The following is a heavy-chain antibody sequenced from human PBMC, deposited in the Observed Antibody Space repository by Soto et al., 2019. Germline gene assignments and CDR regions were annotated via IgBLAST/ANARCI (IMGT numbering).Heavy chain of an antibody. J-gene: IGHJ2*01. Sequence: QVQLQESGPGLVKPSQTLSLTCTVSGGSISSGGYYWSWIRQHPGKGLEWIGYIYYSGSTYYNPSLKSRVTISVDPSKNQFTLKLSSVTAADTAVYYCASVIVGAQLPHLWGRGTLVTVSS. V-gene: IGHV4-31*03. CDR2: IYYSGST. D-gene: IGHD1-26*01. CDR1: GGSISSGGYY. CDR3: ASVIVGAQLPHL.